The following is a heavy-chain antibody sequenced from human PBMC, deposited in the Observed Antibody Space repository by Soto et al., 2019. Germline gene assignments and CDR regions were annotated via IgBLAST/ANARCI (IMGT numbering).Heavy chain of an antibody. Sequence: GGSLRLSCAASGFTFSSYEMNWVRQAPGKGLEWVSYISSSGSTIYYADSVKGRFTISRDNAKNSLYLQMNSLRAEDTAVYYCARIIGQYYDFWSGYYRNYYYYGMDVWGQGTTVTSP. V-gene: IGHV3-48*03. CDR2: ISSSGSTI. CDR3: ARIIGQYYDFWSGYYRNYYYYGMDV. CDR1: GFTFSSYE. J-gene: IGHJ6*02. D-gene: IGHD3-3*01.